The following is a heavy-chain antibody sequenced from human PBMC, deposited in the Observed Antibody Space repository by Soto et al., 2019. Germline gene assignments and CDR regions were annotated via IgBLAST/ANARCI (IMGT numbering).Heavy chain of an antibody. J-gene: IGHJ3*02. Sequence: GSLRLSCAASGFTFIIYAMSWVRQAPGKGLEWVSAISGSGGSTYYADSVKGRFTISRDNSKNTLYLQMNSLRAEDTAVYYCAKDRTDIVVVPAAFDIWGQGTMVTVSS. CDR3: AKDRTDIVVVPAAFDI. CDR1: GFTFIIYA. D-gene: IGHD2-2*01. V-gene: IGHV3-23*01. CDR2: ISGSGGST.